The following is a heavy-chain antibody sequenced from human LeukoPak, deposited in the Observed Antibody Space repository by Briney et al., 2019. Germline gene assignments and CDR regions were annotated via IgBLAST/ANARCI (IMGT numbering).Heavy chain of an antibody. CDR1: GFTFTNAW. Sequence: GGSLRPSCAASGFTFTNAWMYWVRQAPGKGLEWVGRIKSKTDGGTSDYAAPVTGRFTISRDDSKSTLYLEMNSLKTEDTGVYYCSTLWYGAWGQGTLVTVSS. CDR3: STLWYGA. D-gene: IGHD3-10*01. J-gene: IGHJ5*02. V-gene: IGHV3-15*01. CDR2: IKSKTDGGTS.